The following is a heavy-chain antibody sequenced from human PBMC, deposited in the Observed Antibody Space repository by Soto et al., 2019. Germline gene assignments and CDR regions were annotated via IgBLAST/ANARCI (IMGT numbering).Heavy chain of an antibody. CDR3: ARGGWRQIDY. J-gene: IGHJ4*02. V-gene: IGHV4-59*08. CDR1: GGSIGSYY. D-gene: IGHD3-3*01. CDR2: IYYSGST. Sequence: QVQLQESGPGLVKPSETLSLTCSVSGGSIGSYYWSWIRQPPGKGLEWIGYIYYSGSTNYNPSLKSRVPISVDTSKNQFSLKLRSVTAADTAVYYCARGGWRQIDYWGQGTLVTVSS.